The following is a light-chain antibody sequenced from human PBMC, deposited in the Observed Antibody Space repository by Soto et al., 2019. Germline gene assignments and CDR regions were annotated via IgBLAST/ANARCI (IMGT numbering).Light chain of an antibody. V-gene: IGKV1-33*01. CDR2: DAS. J-gene: IGKJ2*01. CDR1: QDINNY. Sequence: DVPMTQSPSSLSASVGDRVTITCQASQDINNYLNWFQHKPGTAPNLLIYDASYLETGVPSRFSGSGSGTNFTFTISSLQPEDVATYYCQHFENLLLYTFGQGTKLEIK. CDR3: QHFENLLLYT.